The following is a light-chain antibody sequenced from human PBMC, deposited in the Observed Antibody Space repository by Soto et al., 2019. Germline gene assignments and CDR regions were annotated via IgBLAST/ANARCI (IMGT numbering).Light chain of an antibody. Sequence: QSVLTQPPSASGTPGQRVTISCSGSSSNIGSNTVNWNQQLPGTAPKLLIYSSNQRPSGVPDRFSGSKSGTSASLAISGLQSEDEADYYCAAWDDSLNGVFGTGTKVTVL. J-gene: IGLJ1*01. CDR3: AAWDDSLNGV. CDR1: SSNIGSNT. V-gene: IGLV1-44*01. CDR2: SSN.